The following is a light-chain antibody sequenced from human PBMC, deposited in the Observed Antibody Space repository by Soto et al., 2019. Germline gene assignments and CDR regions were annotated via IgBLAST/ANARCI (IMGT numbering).Light chain of an antibody. CDR3: QHGYNWPRM. V-gene: IGKV3-11*01. CDR2: DAS. Sequence: EIVLTQSPATLALFPGEGTNVSCRASQGVSTSLAWYQQKPGRAPRLLIYDASKRATGVPARFSGSGYRTVFTLTISTLEPEDSATYYCQHGYNWPRMFGGGTKVEI. J-gene: IGKJ4*02. CDR1: QGVSTS.